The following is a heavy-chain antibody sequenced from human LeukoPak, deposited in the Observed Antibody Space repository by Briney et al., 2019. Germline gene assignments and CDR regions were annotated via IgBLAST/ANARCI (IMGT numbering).Heavy chain of an antibody. Sequence: GGSLRLSCAASGFTFSSYGMHRVRQAPGKGLEWVSAISGSGGSTYYADSVKGRFTISRDNSKNTLYLQMNSLRAEDTAVYYCAKKYGDYVYWGQGTLVTVSS. D-gene: IGHD4-17*01. V-gene: IGHV3-23*01. CDR1: GFTFSSYG. J-gene: IGHJ4*02. CDR3: AKKYGDYVY. CDR2: ISGSGGST.